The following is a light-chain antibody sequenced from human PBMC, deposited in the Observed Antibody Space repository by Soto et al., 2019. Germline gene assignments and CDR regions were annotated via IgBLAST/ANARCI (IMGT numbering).Light chain of an antibody. CDR3: SSYASSDTDV. CDR2: DVS. Sequence: QSVLTQPASVSGSPGQSITISCTGTSSDIGFSNYVSWYQQHPGKAPKLMIFDVSNRPSGVSNRFSGSKSGNTASLTISGLQSEDEAEYYCSSYASSDTDVFGTGTKLTVL. CDR1: SSDIGFSNY. J-gene: IGLJ1*01. V-gene: IGLV2-14*03.